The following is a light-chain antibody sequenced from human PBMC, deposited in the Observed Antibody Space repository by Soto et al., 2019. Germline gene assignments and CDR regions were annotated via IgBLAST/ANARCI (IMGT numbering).Light chain of an antibody. J-gene: IGKJ2*01. Sequence: DIVLTQSPGTLSLSPGERATLSCRASQSVSRSYLAWYQQKPGQAPRLLIYGASSRATGIPDRFSGSGSGTDFTLTISRLEPEDFAVYYCQQYVSSPYTFGQGTKLEIK. CDR3: QQYVSSPYT. CDR1: QSVSRSY. CDR2: GAS. V-gene: IGKV3-20*01.